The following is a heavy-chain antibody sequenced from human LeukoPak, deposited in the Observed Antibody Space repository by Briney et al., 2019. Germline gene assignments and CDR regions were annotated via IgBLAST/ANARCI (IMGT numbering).Heavy chain of an antibody. CDR3: ARDGTGSDAFDI. V-gene: IGHV3-21*01. CDR2: TSSSSSYI. D-gene: IGHD1-1*01. J-gene: IGHJ3*02. Sequence: PGGSLRLSCAASGFTFSSYSMNWVRQAPGRGLEWVSSTSSSSSYIYYADSVKGRFTISRDNAKNSLYLQMYSLRAEDTAVYYCARDGTGSDAFDIWGQGTMVTVSS. CDR1: GFTFSSYS.